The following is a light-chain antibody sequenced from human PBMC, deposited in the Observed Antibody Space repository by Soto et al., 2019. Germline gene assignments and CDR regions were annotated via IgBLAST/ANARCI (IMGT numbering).Light chain of an antibody. V-gene: IGKV1-12*01. J-gene: IGKJ4*01. CDR2: KAS. CDR1: QGVSSW. CDR3: QKTSSFPLT. Sequence: IQVTQSPFSVSASVGDRVTITCRASQGVSSWLAWYQQKPGKSPTLLIYKASNLQTGVPPRFSGSESGTECTLSIISLHPEDFATYYCQKTSSFPLTVGGETKVEIK.